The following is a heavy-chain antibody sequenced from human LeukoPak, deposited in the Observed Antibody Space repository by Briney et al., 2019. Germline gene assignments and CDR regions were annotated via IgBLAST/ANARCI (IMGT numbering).Heavy chain of an antibody. CDR1: GGSISSYY. Sequence: SETLSLTCTVSGGSISSYYWSWIRQPAGKGLEWIGRIYSSGSTNYDPSLKSRVTMSVDTSKNQFSLKLSSVTAADTAVYYCVRDGNWYYFDYWGQGTLVTVSS. CDR3: VRDGNWYYFDY. J-gene: IGHJ4*02. CDR2: IYSSGST. V-gene: IGHV4-4*07. D-gene: IGHD1-1*01.